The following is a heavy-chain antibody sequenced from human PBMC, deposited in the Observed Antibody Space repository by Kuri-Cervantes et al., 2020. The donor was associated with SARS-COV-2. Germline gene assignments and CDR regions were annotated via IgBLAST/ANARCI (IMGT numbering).Heavy chain of an antibody. CDR1: GYSFTSYW. V-gene: IGHV5-51*01. J-gene: IGHJ2*01. CDR2: IYPGDSDT. D-gene: IGHD3-10*02. CDR3: ARRGLFSGYFDL. Sequence: GESLKISCKGSGYSFTSYWISWVRQMPGEGLEWMGIIYPGDSDTRYSSSFQGQVTISADKSISTAYLQWSSLKASDNAMYYCARRGLFSGYFDLWGRGTLVTVSS.